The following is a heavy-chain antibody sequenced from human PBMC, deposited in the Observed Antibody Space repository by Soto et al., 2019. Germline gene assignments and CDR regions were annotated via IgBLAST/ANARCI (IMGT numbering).Heavy chain of an antibody. CDR1: GYTFTSYD. CDR2: MNPNSGNT. V-gene: IGHV1-8*01. CDR3: ARGRLHQIDAFDI. J-gene: IGHJ3*02. D-gene: IGHD2-21*01. Sequence: EASVKVSCKASGYTFTSYDINWVRQATGQGLEWMGWMNPNSGNTGYAQKFQGRVTMTRNTSISTAYMELSSLRSEDTAVYYCARGRLHQIDAFDIWGQGTMVTVSS.